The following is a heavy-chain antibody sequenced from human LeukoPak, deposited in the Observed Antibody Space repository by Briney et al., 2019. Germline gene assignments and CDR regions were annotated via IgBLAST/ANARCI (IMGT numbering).Heavy chain of an antibody. Sequence: PGRSLRLSCTASGFTLRNFGMHWVRQAPGKGLEWVAVISDDGSNTFYADSVKGRFTISRDNSKNTLYLQLNSLRPEDTAVYYCAKDADTATIIYWYFDLWGRGTLVTVSS. D-gene: IGHD5-18*01. J-gene: IGHJ2*01. CDR2: ISDDGSNT. CDR3: AKDADTATIIYWYFDL. CDR1: GFTLRNFG. V-gene: IGHV3-30*18.